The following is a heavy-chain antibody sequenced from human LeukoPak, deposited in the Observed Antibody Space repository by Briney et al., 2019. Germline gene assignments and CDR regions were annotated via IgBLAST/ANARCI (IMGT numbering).Heavy chain of an antibody. CDR2: IYYSGST. D-gene: IGHD3-10*01. Sequence: SETLSLTCTVSGGSISSSSYYWGWIRQPPGKGLEWIGSIYYSGSTYYNPSLKSRVTISVDTSKNQFSLKLSSVTAADTAVYYCARQEKWYYYGSFDPRGQGTLVTVSS. J-gene: IGHJ5*02. CDR1: GGSISSSSYY. V-gene: IGHV4-39*01. CDR3: ARQEKWYYYGSFDP.